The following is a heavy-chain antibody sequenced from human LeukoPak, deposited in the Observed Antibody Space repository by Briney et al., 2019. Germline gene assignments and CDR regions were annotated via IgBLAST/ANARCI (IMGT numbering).Heavy chain of an antibody. CDR2: IYTSGST. Sequence: SETLSLTCTVSGGSISSYYWSWIRQPAGKGLEWIGRIYTSGSTNYNPSLKSRVTISVDTSKNQFSLKLSSVTAADTAVYYCARTDTAMVKRHYFDYWGQGTLVTVSS. CDR1: GGSISSYY. J-gene: IGHJ4*02. D-gene: IGHD5-18*01. CDR3: ARTDTAMVKRHYFDY. V-gene: IGHV4-4*07.